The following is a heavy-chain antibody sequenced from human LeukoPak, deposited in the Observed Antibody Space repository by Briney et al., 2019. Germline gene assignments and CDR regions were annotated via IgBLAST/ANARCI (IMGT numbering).Heavy chain of an antibody. CDR2: IGSSSGTI. CDR1: GFTFSSYS. D-gene: IGHD5-18*01. Sequence: AGGSLRLSCAASGFTFSSYSMNWVRQAPGKGLEWVSYIGSSSGTINYADSVKGRFTISGDNARNSLYLQMNSLRAEDTAVYYCARDHNYAFNYWGQGTLVTVSS. V-gene: IGHV3-48*01. CDR3: ARDHNYAFNY. J-gene: IGHJ4*02.